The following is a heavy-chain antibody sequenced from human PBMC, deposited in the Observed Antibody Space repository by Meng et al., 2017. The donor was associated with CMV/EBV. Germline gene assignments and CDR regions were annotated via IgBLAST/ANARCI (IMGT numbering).Heavy chain of an antibody. V-gene: IGHV3-73*01. CDR3: ARDTLYCSSTSCYPRSRYFDL. J-gene: IGHJ2*01. CDR1: GFTFSGSA. D-gene: IGHD2-2*01. Sequence: GKSLKISCAASGFTFSGSAMHWVRQASGKGLEWVGRIRSKANSYATAYAASVKGRFTISRDDSKNTAYLQMNSLKTEDTAVYYCARDTLYCSSTSCYPRSRYFDLWGRGTLVTVSS. CDR2: IRSKANSYAT.